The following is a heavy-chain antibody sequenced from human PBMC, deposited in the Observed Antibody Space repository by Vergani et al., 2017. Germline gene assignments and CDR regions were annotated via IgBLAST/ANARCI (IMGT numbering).Heavy chain of an antibody. CDR1: GFTFSSYV. J-gene: IGHJ4*02. D-gene: IGHD1-26*01. V-gene: IGHV3-23*01. CDR3: AKAGVRGSYFDS. Sequence: EVQLLESGGGLVQPGGSLRLSCAASGFTFSSYVMSWVRQAPGKGLEWVSAISSSGGSTYYADSVKGRFTISRDISKNTLYLQMNSLRVDDTAVYSCAKAGVRGSYFDSWGQGTLVTVSS. CDR2: ISSSGGST.